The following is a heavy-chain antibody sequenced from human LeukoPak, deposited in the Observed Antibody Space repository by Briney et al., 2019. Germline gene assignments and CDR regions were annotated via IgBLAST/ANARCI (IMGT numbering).Heavy chain of an antibody. CDR3: ATDYDDGATDGDFDY. CDR1: GFTFRNAY. Sequence: GGSLRLSCAASGFTFRNAYMSWVRQAPGKGLEWIGLIKSKAGGETTEYIAPVRGRFTISRDDSKDTVYLQMNALRPEDTAVYYCATDYDDGATDGDFDYWGQGTLVTVSS. CDR2: IKSKAGGETT. V-gene: IGHV3-15*01. D-gene: IGHD4/OR15-4a*01. J-gene: IGHJ4*02.